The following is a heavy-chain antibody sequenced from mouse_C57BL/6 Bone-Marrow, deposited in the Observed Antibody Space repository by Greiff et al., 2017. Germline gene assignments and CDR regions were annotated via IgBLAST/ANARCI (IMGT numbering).Heavy chain of an antibody. Sequence: EVQLQESGGGLVKPGGSLKLSCAASGFTFSDYGMHWVRQAPEKGLEWVAYISSGSSTIYYADTVKGRFTITRDNAKNTLFLQMTSLRSEDTAMYYCARGTGRYFDYWGQGTTLTVSS. V-gene: IGHV5-17*01. D-gene: IGHD4-1*01. CDR2: ISSGSSTI. J-gene: IGHJ2*01. CDR1: GFTFSDYG. CDR3: ARGTGRYFDY.